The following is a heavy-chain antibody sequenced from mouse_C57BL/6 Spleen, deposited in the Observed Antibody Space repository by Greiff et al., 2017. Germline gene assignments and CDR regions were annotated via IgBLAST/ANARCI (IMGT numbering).Heavy chain of an antibody. Sequence: EVQLQQSGPELVKPGASVKISCKASGYTFTDYYMNWVKQSHGKSLEWIGDINPNNGGTSYNQKFKGKATLTVDKSSSTAYMELRSLTSEDSAVYYCARLDWLAYWGQGTLVTVSA. CDR2: INPNNGGT. CDR1: GYTFTDYY. V-gene: IGHV1-26*01. J-gene: IGHJ3*01. CDR3: ARLDWLAY.